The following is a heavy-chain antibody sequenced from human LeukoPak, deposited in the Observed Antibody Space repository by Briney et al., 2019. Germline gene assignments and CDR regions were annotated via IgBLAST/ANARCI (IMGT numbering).Heavy chain of an antibody. CDR3: TRDPFSELWFDY. CDR1: GFTFSNAW. V-gene: IGHV3-15*01. Sequence: GGSLRLSCAASGFTFSNAWMSWVRQAPGKGLEWVGRIKSKTDGGTTDYAAPVKGRFTISRDDSKNTLYLQMNSLKTEDTAVYYCTRDPFSELWFDYWGQGTLVTVSS. J-gene: IGHJ4*02. CDR2: IKSKTDGGTT. D-gene: IGHD5-18*01.